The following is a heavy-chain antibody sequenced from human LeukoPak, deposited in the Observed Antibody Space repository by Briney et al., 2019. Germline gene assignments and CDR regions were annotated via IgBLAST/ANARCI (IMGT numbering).Heavy chain of an antibody. D-gene: IGHD5-18*01. CDR2: ISAYNGNT. J-gene: IGHJ4*02. CDR1: GCTFTSYV. CDR3: ARDRGYSYGENYDY. Sequence: ASVKVSCKASGCTFTSYVISWVRQAPGQGLEWMGWISAYNGNTNYAQKLQGRVTMTTDTSTSTAYMELRSLRSDDTAVYYCARDRGYSYGENYDYWGQGTLVTVSS. V-gene: IGHV1-18*01.